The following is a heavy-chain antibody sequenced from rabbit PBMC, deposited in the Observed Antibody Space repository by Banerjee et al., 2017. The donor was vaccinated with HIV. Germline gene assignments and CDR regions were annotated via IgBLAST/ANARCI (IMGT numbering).Heavy chain of an antibody. D-gene: IGHD7-1*01. CDR3: ARDLTGVTGWNFTL. CDR1: GFTLSSYW. V-gene: IGHV1S45*01. J-gene: IGHJ4*01. Sequence: EQLVESGGGLVQPEGSLTLTCKASGFTLSSYWMWWVRQAPGKGLEWIACIGAGSSGSTYYASWAKGRFTISKSSSTTVTLQMTSLTVADTATYFCARDLTGVTGWNFTLWGQGTLVPVS. CDR2: IGAGSSGST.